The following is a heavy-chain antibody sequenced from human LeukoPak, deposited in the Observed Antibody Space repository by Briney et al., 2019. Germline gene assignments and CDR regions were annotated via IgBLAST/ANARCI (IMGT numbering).Heavy chain of an antibody. Sequence: PGGSLRLSCAASGFTFSTYGMHWVRQAPGKGLQWVAFIRDDGSTKYYADSVKGRFTISRDNSKNTLYLQMNSLRAEDTAVYYCARARADRITIFGVYFDYWGQGTLVTVSS. D-gene: IGHD3-3*01. CDR2: IRDDGSTK. J-gene: IGHJ4*02. CDR1: GFTFSTYG. CDR3: ARARADRITIFGVYFDY. V-gene: IGHV3-30*02.